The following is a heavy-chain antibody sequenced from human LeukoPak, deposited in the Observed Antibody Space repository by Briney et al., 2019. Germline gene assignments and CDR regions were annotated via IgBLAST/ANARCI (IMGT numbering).Heavy chain of an antibody. CDR2: IYYRGSI. Sequence: SQTLSLTCTVSGDSISSGDYYWSWIRQHPGTGLEWIGYIYYRGSIYYNPSLSRVTISLDTSKNQFSLKLSSVTAADTAVYYCAKESRYHGMDVWGQGTTVTVSS. J-gene: IGHJ6*02. CDR3: AKESRYHGMDV. D-gene: IGHD1-14*01. V-gene: IGHV4-31*03. CDR1: GDSISSGDYY.